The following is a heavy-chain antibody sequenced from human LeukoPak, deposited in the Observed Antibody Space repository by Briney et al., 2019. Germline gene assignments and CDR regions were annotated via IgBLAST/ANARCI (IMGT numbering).Heavy chain of an antibody. V-gene: IGHV4-30-2*01. D-gene: IGHD2-15*01. CDR2: IYHSGST. Sequence: SETLSLTCAVSGGSISSGGYSWSWIRQPPGKGLEWVGYIYHSGSTYYNPSLKSRVTISVDRSKNQFSLKLSSVTAADTAVYYCARAGYCSRGSCYGDVRYGWFDPWGQGTLVTVSS. CDR1: GGSISSGGYS. J-gene: IGHJ5*02. CDR3: ARAGYCSRGSCYGDVRYGWFDP.